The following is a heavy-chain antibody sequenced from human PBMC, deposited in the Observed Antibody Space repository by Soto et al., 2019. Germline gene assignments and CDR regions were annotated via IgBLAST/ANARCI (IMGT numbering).Heavy chain of an antibody. Sequence: QMRLQESGSGLVKPSQTLSLTCAVSGGSISSGGYAWNWIRQPPGKGLEWIGYIYHSGYTSYNPSLKNRFTLSVDKSKNQFSLTLSFVTAADTAVYYCARDSLTGNYFDPWGQGTLVTVSS. CDR2: IYHSGYT. J-gene: IGHJ5*02. CDR3: ARDSLTGNYFDP. V-gene: IGHV4-30-2*01. D-gene: IGHD1-7*01. CDR1: GGSISSGGYA.